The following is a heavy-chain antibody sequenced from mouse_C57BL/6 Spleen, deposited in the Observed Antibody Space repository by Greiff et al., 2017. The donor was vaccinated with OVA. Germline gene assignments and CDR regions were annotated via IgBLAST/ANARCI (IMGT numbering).Heavy chain of an antibody. J-gene: IGHJ2*01. CDR3: TTNGNFDY. Sequence: VHVKQSGAELVRPGASVKLSCTASGFNIKDDYMHWVKQRPEQGLEWIGWIDPENGDTEYASKFQGKATITADTSSNTASLQLRSLTSEDTAVYYCTTNGNFDYWGQGTTLTVSS. CDR1: GFNIKDDY. D-gene: IGHD2-1*01. CDR2: IDPENGDT. V-gene: IGHV14-4*01.